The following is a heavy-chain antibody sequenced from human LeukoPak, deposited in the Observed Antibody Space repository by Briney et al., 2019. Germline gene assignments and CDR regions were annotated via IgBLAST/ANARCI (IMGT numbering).Heavy chain of an antibody. CDR2: IYPGDSDT. V-gene: IGHV5-51*01. CDR3: ARLVHGSGSYYNVRYWFDP. Sequence: RGESLKISCKGSGYSFTSYWIGWVRQMPGKGLEWMGIIYPGDSDTRYSPSFQGQVTISADKSISTAYLQWSSLKASDTAMYYCARLVHGSGSYYNVRYWFDPWGQGTLVTVSS. J-gene: IGHJ5*02. D-gene: IGHD3-10*01. CDR1: GYSFTSYW.